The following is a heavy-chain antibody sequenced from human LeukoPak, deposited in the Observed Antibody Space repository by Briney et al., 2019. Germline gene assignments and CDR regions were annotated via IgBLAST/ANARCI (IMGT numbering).Heavy chain of an antibody. CDR1: GLTLSAYA. Sequence: GGSLRLSCKASGLTLSAYAMSWVRQPPGKGLEWVSTVTGAGRGTDYADSVKGRFSISRDNSRNTLYLQMNSLRGDDTAVYYCAKGGTASMSYYYYMDVWGKGTTVIVSS. CDR3: AKGGTASMSYYYYMDV. CDR2: VTGAGRGT. V-gene: IGHV3-23*01. D-gene: IGHD6-6*01. J-gene: IGHJ6*03.